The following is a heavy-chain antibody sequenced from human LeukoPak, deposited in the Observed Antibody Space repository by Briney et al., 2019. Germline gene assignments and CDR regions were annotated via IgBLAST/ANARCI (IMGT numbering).Heavy chain of an antibody. D-gene: IGHD2-2*01. CDR3: ARPSYCSSTSCYGRGMDV. V-gene: IGHV3-7*01. CDR2: IKQDGSEK. CDR1: GFTFSSYW. J-gene: IGHJ6*03. Sequence: GGSLRLSCAASGFTFSSYWMSWVRQAPGKGLEWVANIKQDGSEKYYVDPVKGRFTISRDNAKNSLYLQMNSLRAEDTAVYYCARPSYCSSTSCYGRGMDVWGKGTTVTVSS.